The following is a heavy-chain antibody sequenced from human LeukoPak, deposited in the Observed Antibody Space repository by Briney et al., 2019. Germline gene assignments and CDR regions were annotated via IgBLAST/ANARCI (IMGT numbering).Heavy chain of an antibody. CDR2: ISGGGSRT. Sequence: PGGSLRLSCAASGFTFSDYAMSWVRQAPGKGLEWVSGISGGGSRTYYADSVKGRFTISRDNSKSTLYLQMNSLRAEDTAVYYCAKGWTGVSGGKGGFFDYWGQGTLVTVSS. V-gene: IGHV3-23*01. D-gene: IGHD4-23*01. J-gene: IGHJ4*02. CDR1: GFTFSDYA. CDR3: AKGWTGVSGGKGGFFDY.